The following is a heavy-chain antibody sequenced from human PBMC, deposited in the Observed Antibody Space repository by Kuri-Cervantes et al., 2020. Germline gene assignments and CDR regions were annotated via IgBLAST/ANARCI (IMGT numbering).Heavy chain of an antibody. CDR3: ATALRFLEWLLRD. Sequence: SVKVSCKASGGTFSSYAISWVRQAPGQGLEWMGGIIPIFGTANYAQKFQGRVTITADESTSTAYMELSSLRSEDTAVYYCATALRFLEWLLRDWGQGTLVTVSS. D-gene: IGHD3-3*01. V-gene: IGHV1-69*13. CDR2: IIPIFGTA. CDR1: GGTFSSYA. J-gene: IGHJ4*02.